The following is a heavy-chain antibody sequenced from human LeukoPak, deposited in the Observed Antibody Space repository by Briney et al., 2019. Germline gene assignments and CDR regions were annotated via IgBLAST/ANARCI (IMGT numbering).Heavy chain of an antibody. D-gene: IGHD4-23*01. CDR2: IYYSGST. Sequence: SETLSLTCTVSGGSISSGDYYWSWIRQPPGKGLEWIGYIYYSGSTYYNPSLKSRVTILVDTSKSQFSLKLSSVTAADTAVYYCARGSSYSVAFGYWGQGTLVTVSS. CDR3: ARGSSYSVAFGY. CDR1: GGSISSGDYY. J-gene: IGHJ4*02. V-gene: IGHV4-30-4*01.